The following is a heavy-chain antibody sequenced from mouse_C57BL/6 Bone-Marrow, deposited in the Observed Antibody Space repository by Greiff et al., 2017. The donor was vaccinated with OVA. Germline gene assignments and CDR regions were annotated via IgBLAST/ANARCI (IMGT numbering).Heavy chain of an antibody. CDR1: GYTFTSYW. V-gene: IGHV1-69*01. CDR3: ARFGYWYFDV. CDR2: IDPSDSYT. Sequence: QVQLQQPGAELVMPGASVKLSCKASGYTFTSYWMHWVKQRPRQGLEWIGEIDPSDSYTNYNQKFKGKSTLTVDKSSSTAYMQLSSLTSEDSAVYYCARFGYWYFDVWGTGTTVTVSS. J-gene: IGHJ1*03.